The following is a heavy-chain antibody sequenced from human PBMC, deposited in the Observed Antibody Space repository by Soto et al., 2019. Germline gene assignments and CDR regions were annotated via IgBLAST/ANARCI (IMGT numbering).Heavy chain of an antibody. CDR1: GFTFSSYS. Sequence: GGSLRLSCAASGFTFSSYSMNWVRQAPGKGPEWVSSISSSGTYTHYADSVKGRFTISRDNAKNSLYLQMNSLRADDTAVYYCARVGCSGGSCSSRGDFYYGMDVWGQGTTVTVSS. CDR3: ARVGCSGGSCSSRGDFYYGMDV. V-gene: IGHV3-21*01. D-gene: IGHD2-15*01. CDR2: ISSSGTYT. J-gene: IGHJ6*02.